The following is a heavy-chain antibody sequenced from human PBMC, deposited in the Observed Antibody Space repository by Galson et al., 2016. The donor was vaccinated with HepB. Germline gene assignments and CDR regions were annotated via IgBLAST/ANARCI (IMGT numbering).Heavy chain of an antibody. CDR2: INRDGSST. CDR3: ARENWANDY. J-gene: IGHJ4*02. V-gene: IGHV3-74*01. CDR1: GFTFSSYW. Sequence: SLRLSCAASGFTFSSYWMHWVRQAPGKGLVWVSHINRDGSSTNHADSVKGRFTISRDNAENTLSLQMNSLRAEDTALYYCARENWANDYWGQGTLVTVSS. D-gene: IGHD7-27*01.